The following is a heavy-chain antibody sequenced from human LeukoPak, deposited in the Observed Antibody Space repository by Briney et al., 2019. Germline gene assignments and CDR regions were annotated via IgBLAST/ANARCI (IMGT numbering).Heavy chain of an antibody. V-gene: IGHV4-59*08. CDR1: GGSISSYY. Sequence: SETLSLTCTVSGGSISSYYWSWIRQPPGRGLEWIGYIYYSGSTNYNPSLKSRVTISVDTSKNQFSLKLSSVTAADTAVYYCARHTDSSSWYGARTPGNWFDPWGQGTLVTVSS. CDR2: IYYSGST. CDR3: ARHTDSSSWYGARTPGNWFDP. J-gene: IGHJ5*02. D-gene: IGHD6-13*01.